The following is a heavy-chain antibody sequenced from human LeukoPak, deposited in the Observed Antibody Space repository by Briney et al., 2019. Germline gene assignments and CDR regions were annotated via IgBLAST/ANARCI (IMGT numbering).Heavy chain of an antibody. CDR2: IYYSGST. CDR1: GGTISGFY. Sequence: PSETLSLTCTVSGGTISGFYWSWIRQPPGKGLECIGYIYYSGSTNYNPSLKSRVTISVDTSKNQFSLKLSSVTAADTAVYYCARGRGSSWKYYYYYYGMDVWGQGTTVTVSS. D-gene: IGHD6-13*01. CDR3: ARGRGSSWKYYYYYYGMDV. J-gene: IGHJ6*02. V-gene: IGHV4-59*12.